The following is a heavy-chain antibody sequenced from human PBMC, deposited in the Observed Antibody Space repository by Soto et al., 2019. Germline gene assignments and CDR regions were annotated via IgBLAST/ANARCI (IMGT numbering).Heavy chain of an antibody. J-gene: IGHJ6*02. CDR1: GFIFSTYG. CDR3: AKGGRALNFYYYGMDV. V-gene: IGHV3-30*18. CDR2: TSYDGSNK. Sequence: QVQLVESGGGVVQPGRSLRLSCAASGFIFSTYGMHWVRQAPGKGLEWVAVTSYDGSNKYYADSVKGRFTISRDNSKNTLYLKMNSLRTEDTAVYYCAKGGRALNFYYYGMDVWGQGTTVTVSS.